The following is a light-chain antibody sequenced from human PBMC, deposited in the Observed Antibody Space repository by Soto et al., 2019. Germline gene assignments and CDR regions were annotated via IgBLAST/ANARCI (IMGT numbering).Light chain of an antibody. Sequence: QLVLTQSPSASASLGASVNLTCTLSSGHSSNAIAWHQQQPEKGPRYLMKINNDGSHSKGDGIPDRFSGSSSGAERYLTISSLQSEDEADYYCQTWGTGIVVFGGGTKLTVL. CDR1: SGHSSNA. CDR3: QTWGTGIVV. J-gene: IGLJ3*02. CDR2: INNDGSH. V-gene: IGLV4-69*01.